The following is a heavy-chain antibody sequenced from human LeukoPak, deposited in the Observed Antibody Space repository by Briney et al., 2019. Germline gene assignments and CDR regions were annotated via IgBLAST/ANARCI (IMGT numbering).Heavy chain of an antibody. CDR1: GYSISSGYY. CDR3: ARDPDYYDRMGVY. D-gene: IGHD3-22*01. Sequence: SETLSLTCTVSGYSISSGYYWGWIRQPPGKGLEWIGSIYHSGITYYNPSLKSRVTISVDTSKNQFSLKVSSLTAADTAVYYCARDPDYYDRMGVYWGQGTLVTVSS. J-gene: IGHJ4*02. V-gene: IGHV4-38-2*02. CDR2: IYHSGIT.